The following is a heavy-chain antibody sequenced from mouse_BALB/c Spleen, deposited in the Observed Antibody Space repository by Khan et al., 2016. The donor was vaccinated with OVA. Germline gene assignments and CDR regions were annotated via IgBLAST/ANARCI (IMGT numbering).Heavy chain of an antibody. V-gene: IGHV2-6-5*01. CDR2: IWGGGST. Sequence: QVQLKQSGPGLVAPSQNLSITCTVSGFSLSDYGISWIRQPPGKGLEWLGVIWGGGSTYYNSALRSRLSISKDNSKSQVFLKMSSLQSDDTAMFYCAKGGCSYYCSLDYWGEGTSVTVSS. J-gene: IGHJ4*01. CDR1: GFSLSDYG. CDR3: AKGGCSYYCSLDY.